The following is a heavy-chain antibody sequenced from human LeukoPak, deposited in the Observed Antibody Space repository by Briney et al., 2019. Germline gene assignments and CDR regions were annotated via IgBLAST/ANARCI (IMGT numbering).Heavy chain of an antibody. D-gene: IGHD3-10*02. V-gene: IGHV3-30*04. CDR3: AELGITMIGGV. CDR2: VADDEKTI. CDR1: GVTFTGHS. Sequence: GRSLRLSCVASGVTFTGHSMHWVRQAPGKGLEWVAVVADDEKTIFYADSLKGRFTVSRDNAKNSLYLQMNSLRAEDTAVYYCAELGITMIGGVWGKGTTVTISS. J-gene: IGHJ6*04.